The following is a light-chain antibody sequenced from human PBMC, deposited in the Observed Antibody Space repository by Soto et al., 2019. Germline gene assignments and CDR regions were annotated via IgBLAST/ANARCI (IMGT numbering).Light chain of an antibody. J-gene: IGLJ2*01. V-gene: IGLV2-8*01. Sequence: QSALTQPPSASGSPGQSVTISCTGTSSDVGGNNYVSWYQQHPGKAPKLMIFEVTKRPSGVPDRFSGSKSGNTASLTVSGLQAEEEADYYCSSYAGSYSDVVFGGGTQLTVL. CDR1: SSDVGGNNY. CDR2: EVT. CDR3: SSYAGSYSDVV.